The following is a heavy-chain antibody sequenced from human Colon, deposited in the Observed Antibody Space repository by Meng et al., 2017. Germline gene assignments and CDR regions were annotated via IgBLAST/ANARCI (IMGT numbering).Heavy chain of an antibody. CDR1: GATGSRDY. Sequence: GELEESGRGLVKPSETLSLTCTVSGATGSRDYWSWSRQPPGKGLEWIGHIYNTGSTKCNPSLKSRVTISVDTSKNQFSLNPSAVTAADTAVYYCARGPPADFWGPGTLVTVSS. V-gene: IGHV4-59*02. CDR3: ARGPPADF. CDR2: IYNTGST. J-gene: IGHJ4*02.